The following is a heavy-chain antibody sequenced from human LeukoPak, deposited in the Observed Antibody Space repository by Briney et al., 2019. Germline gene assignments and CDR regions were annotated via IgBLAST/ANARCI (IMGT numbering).Heavy chain of an antibody. V-gene: IGHV5-51*01. CDR3: ARVDPGVGAASGGAFDI. D-gene: IGHD1-26*01. J-gene: IGHJ3*02. CDR1: GYSFTSYW. CDR2: IYPGDSDT. Sequence: GESLQISCQGSGYSFTSYWIGWVRQMPGKGLEWMGIIYPGDSDTRYSPSFQGQVTISADKSISTAYLQWSSLKASDTAMYYCARVDPGVGAASGGAFDIWGQGTMVTVSS.